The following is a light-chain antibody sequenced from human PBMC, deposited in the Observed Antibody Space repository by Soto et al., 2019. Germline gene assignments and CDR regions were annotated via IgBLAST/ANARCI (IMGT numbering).Light chain of an antibody. V-gene: IGKV1-5*03. CDR3: QQSYSSPPT. CDR1: QNISSW. Sequence: IKMSHSPSTLSASVGDRVTITCRASQNISSWLAWYQQKPGKAPKLLIYKASTLKSGVPSRFSGSRSGPDFTLTISSLQPEDFATYYCQQSYSSPPTFGQGTKVAIK. CDR2: KAS. J-gene: IGKJ1*01.